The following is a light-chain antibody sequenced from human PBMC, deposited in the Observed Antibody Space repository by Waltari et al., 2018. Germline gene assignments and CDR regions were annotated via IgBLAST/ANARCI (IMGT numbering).Light chain of an antibody. V-gene: IGLV2-14*03. Sequence: QSALTPPASVSGSPGQSITISCPGTSSDVGGYNYFSWYQQHPGKAPKLMIFDVNNRPSGVSNRFSGSTSGNTASLTISGLQAEDEADYYCSSYSTSSTWVFGGGTKLTV. CDR2: DVN. J-gene: IGLJ3*02. CDR3: SSYSTSSTWV. CDR1: SSDVGGYNY.